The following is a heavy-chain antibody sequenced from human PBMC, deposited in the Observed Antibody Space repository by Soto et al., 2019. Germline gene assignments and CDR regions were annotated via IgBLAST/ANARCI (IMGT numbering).Heavy chain of an antibody. Sequence: SETLSLTCTVSVYSISSGYYWGWIRQPPGKGLEWIGSIYHSGSTYYNPSLKSRVTISVDTSKNQFSLKLSSVTAADTAVYYCAREDIVVVPAAPIGGEFDYWGQGTLVTVSS. V-gene: IGHV4-38-2*02. CDR1: VYSISSGYY. CDR2: IYHSGST. D-gene: IGHD2-2*01. CDR3: AREDIVVVPAAPIGGEFDY. J-gene: IGHJ4*02.